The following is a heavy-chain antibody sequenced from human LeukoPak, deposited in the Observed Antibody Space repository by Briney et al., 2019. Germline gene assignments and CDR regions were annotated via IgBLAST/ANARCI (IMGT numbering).Heavy chain of an antibody. J-gene: IGHJ5*02. V-gene: IGHV1-24*01. D-gene: IGHD2-15*01. Sequence: EASVKVSCKVSGYSLSDSSMHWVRQAPGKGLEWMGTFNPEDGETIYAQKFQGRVTMTEDTSIDTAYLDLSSLRSEDTAVYYCALGYSFDPWGQGTLVTVSS. CDR2: FNPEDGET. CDR1: GYSLSDSS. CDR3: ALGYSFDP.